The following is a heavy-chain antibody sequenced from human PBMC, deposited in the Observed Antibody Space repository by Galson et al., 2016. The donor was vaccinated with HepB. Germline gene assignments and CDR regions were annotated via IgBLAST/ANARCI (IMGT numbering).Heavy chain of an antibody. CDR1: GGTFSGNA. CDR2: IIPMIETP. CDR3: ATRRGHYYGVWYVDL. D-gene: IGHD4-17*01. J-gene: IGHJ2*01. V-gene: IGHV1-69*06. Sequence: SVKVSCKASGGTFSGNAISWVRQAPGQGLEWIGAIIPMIETPQYVQKFQGRVKMTADTSTDTAYMELSSLRSEDTAVYYCATRRGHYYGVWYVDLWGRGTLVTVSS.